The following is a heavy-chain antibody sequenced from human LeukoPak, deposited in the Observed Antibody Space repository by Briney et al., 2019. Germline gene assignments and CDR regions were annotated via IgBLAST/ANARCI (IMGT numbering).Heavy chain of an antibody. Sequence: GESLKISCAASGFTFSNYAMSWVRQAPGKGLEWVSAITGSGGNTYYADSVKGRFTISRDNSKNTVFLQMNSLRAEDTAVYYCAKWGDYDVLTGHYVSDYWGQGTLVTVSS. D-gene: IGHD3-9*01. CDR3: AKWGDYDVLTGHYVSDY. CDR1: GFTFSNYA. CDR2: ITGSGGNT. J-gene: IGHJ4*02. V-gene: IGHV3-23*01.